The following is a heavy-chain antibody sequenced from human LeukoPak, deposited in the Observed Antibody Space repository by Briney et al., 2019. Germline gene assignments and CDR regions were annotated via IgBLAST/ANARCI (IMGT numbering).Heavy chain of an antibody. Sequence: GGSLRLSCAASGFTVSSNYMSWVRQAPGKGLEWVSSISSSSSYIYYADSVKGRFIISRDNAKNSLYLQMNSLRAEDTAVYYCARDLSSSGWYRGEKNDYWGQGTLVTVSS. V-gene: IGHV3-21*01. J-gene: IGHJ4*02. D-gene: IGHD6-19*01. CDR1: GFTVSSNY. CDR3: ARDLSSSGWYRGEKNDY. CDR2: ISSSSSYI.